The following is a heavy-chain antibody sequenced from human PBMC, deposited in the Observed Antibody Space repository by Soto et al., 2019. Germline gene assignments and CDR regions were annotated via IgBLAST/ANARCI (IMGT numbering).Heavy chain of an antibody. CDR3: ARDIVVVPAARQINWFDP. J-gene: IGHJ5*02. Sequence: SGPTLVNPTETLTLTCTVSGFSLSNARMGVSWIRQPPGKALEWLAHIFSNDEKSYSTSLKSRLTISKDTSKSQVVLTMTNMDPVDTATYYCARDIVVVPAARQINWFDPWGQGTLVTVSS. V-gene: IGHV2-26*01. CDR1: GFSLSNARMG. D-gene: IGHD2-2*01. CDR2: IFSNDEK.